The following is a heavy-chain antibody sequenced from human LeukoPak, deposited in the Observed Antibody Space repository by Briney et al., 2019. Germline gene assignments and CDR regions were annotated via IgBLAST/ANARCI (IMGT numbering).Heavy chain of an antibody. J-gene: IGHJ4*02. CDR1: GGSISSGGYY. Sequence: SETLSLICTVSGGSISSGGYYWSWIRQHPGKGLEWIGYIYYSGSTYYNPSLKSRVTISVDTSKNQFSLKLSSVTAADTAVYYCASGIAAASFDYWGQGTLVTVPS. V-gene: IGHV4-31*03. CDR2: IYYSGST. D-gene: IGHD6-13*01. CDR3: ASGIAAASFDY.